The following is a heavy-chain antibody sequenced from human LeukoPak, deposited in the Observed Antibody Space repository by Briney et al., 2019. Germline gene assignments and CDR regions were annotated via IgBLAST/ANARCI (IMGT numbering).Heavy chain of an antibody. CDR2: ISYDGSNK. Sequence: GGSLRLSCAASGFTFSSYGMHWVRQAPGKGLEWVAVISYDGSNKYYADSVKGRFTISRDNSKNTLYLQMNSLRAEDRAVYYCAGGPDFDYWGQGTLVTVSS. D-gene: IGHD3-16*01. V-gene: IGHV3-30*03. CDR1: GFTFSSYG. CDR3: AGGPDFDY. J-gene: IGHJ4*02.